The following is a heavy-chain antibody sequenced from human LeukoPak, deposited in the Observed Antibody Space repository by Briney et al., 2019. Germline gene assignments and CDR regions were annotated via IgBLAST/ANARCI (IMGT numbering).Heavy chain of an antibody. J-gene: IGHJ6*04. CDR1: GFTFSDHY. CDR2: SRNKANSYTT. Sequence: GGSLRLSCATSGFTFSDHYMDWVRQAPGKGVEWVGRSRNKANSYTTEYAASVKGRFTISRDDSKNSLYLQMNSLKTEDTAVYYCARGYCSRTSCYLEYFYGMDVWGKGTTVTVSS. CDR3: ARGYCSRTSCYLEYFYGMDV. D-gene: IGHD2-2*01. V-gene: IGHV3-72*01.